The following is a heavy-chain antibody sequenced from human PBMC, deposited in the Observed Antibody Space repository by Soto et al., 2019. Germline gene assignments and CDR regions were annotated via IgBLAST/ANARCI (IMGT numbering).Heavy chain of an antibody. Sequence: XESLSLSCAASGFTFSDYYMSWIRQAPGKGLEWVSYISSSSSYTNYADSVKGRFTISRDNAKNSLYLQMNSLRAEDAAVYYCARDRPNWNPGYGMDVWGQGTTVTVSS. V-gene: IGHV3-11*06. J-gene: IGHJ6*02. D-gene: IGHD1-20*01. CDR3: ARDRPNWNPGYGMDV. CDR1: GFTFSDYY. CDR2: ISSSSSYT.